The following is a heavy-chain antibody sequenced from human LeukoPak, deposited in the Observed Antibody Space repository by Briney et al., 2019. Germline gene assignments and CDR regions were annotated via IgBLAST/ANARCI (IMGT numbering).Heavy chain of an antibody. CDR2: IYYSGST. V-gene: IGHV4-59*08. J-gene: IGHJ6*02. D-gene: IGHD6-19*01. CDR1: GGSISSYY. Sequence: PSETLSLTCTVSGGSISSYYWSWIRQPPGKGLERIGYIYYSGSTNYNPSLKSRVTISVDTSKNQFSLKLSSVTAADTAVYYCARVAGTYYGMDVWGQGTTVTVSS. CDR3: ARVAGTYYGMDV.